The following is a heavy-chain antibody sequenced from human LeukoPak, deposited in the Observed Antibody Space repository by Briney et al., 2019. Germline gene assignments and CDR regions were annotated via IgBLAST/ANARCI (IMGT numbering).Heavy chain of an antibody. V-gene: IGHV4-31*03. CDR3: ARAVLEYYFDY. Sequence: SETLPLTCTVSGGSISSGGYYWSWIRQHPGKGLEWIGYIYYSGSTYYNPSLKSRVTISVDTSKNQFSLKLSSVTAADTAVYYCARAVLEYYFDYWGQGTLVTVSS. CDR1: GGSISSGGYY. D-gene: IGHD2-8*01. CDR2: IYYSGST. J-gene: IGHJ4*02.